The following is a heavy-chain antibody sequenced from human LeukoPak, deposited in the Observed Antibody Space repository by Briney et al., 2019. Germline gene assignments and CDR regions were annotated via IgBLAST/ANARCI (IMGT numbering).Heavy chain of an antibody. CDR1: GFTFSSYG. Sequence: PGGSLRLSCAASGFTFSSYGMHWVRQAPGKGLEWVAVISYDGSNKYYADSVKGRFTISRDNSKNTLYLQMNSLRAEDTAVYYCAKIYTAMVNWYYFDYWGQGTLVTVSS. CDR3: AKIYTAMVNWYYFDY. V-gene: IGHV3-30*18. J-gene: IGHJ4*02. CDR2: ISYDGSNK. D-gene: IGHD5-18*01.